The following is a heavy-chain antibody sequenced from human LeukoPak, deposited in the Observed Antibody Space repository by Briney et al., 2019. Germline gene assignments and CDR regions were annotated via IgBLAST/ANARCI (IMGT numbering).Heavy chain of an antibody. CDR2: ISTYNGNT. D-gene: IGHD5-18*01. Sequence: ASVKVSCKASGYTFTGYYMHWVRQAPGQGLEWMGWISTYNGNTNYAQKLQGRVTMTTDTSTSTAYMELRSLRSDDTAMYYCARDRMDTGTYFDYWGQGTLVTVSS. V-gene: IGHV1-18*04. J-gene: IGHJ4*02. CDR1: GYTFTGYY. CDR3: ARDRMDTGTYFDY.